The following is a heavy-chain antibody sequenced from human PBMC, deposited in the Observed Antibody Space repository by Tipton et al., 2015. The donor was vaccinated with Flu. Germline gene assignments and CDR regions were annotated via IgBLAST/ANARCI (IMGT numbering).Heavy chain of an antibody. D-gene: IGHD3-16*02. V-gene: IGHV3-13*01. CDR2: LATGGKT. CDR3: ARVKVADYDYVWDSYRLDYGMDV. Sequence: SLRLSCVASGFALSHYDIHWVRQGSGKGLEWVSGLATGGKTYYTHSVRGRFNVSRDIGKNSIYLQMNRLTAGDTAIYFCARVKVADYDYVWDSYRLDYGMDVWGQGTTVIVSS. J-gene: IGHJ6*02. CDR1: GFALSHYD.